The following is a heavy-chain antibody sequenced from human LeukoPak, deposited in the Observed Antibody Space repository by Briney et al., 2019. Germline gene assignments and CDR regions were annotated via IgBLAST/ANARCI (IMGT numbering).Heavy chain of an antibody. CDR3: ARASSYGWDY. D-gene: IGHD5-18*01. Sequence: GGSLRLSCAASGFTFDDYGMSWVRQAPGKGLEWVSGINWNGGSTGYVDSVKGRFTISRDNAKNSLYLQMSSLRAEDTAVYYCARASSYGWDYWGQGTLVTVSS. CDR1: GFTFDDYG. J-gene: IGHJ4*02. V-gene: IGHV3-20*04. CDR2: INWNGGST.